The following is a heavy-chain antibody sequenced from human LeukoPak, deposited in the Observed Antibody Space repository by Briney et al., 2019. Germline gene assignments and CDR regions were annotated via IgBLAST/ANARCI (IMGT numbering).Heavy chain of an antibody. CDR1: GFTFSSYA. V-gene: IGHV3-30-3*01. CDR2: ISYVVSNK. Sequence: SLRLACAAAGFTFSSYAMHWVRQAPGKGLGWVAAISYVVSNKYYADSMKGRFNISRDNSKNTLYLQMNSLRAEDTAVYYCARGPSGYSSGWYFVDYWGQGTLVTVSS. J-gene: IGHJ4*02. D-gene: IGHD6-19*01. CDR3: ARGPSGYSSGWYFVDY.